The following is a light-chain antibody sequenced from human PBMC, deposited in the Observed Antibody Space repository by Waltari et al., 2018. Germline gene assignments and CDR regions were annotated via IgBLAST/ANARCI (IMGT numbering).Light chain of an antibody. V-gene: IGLV1-40*01. J-gene: IGLJ2*01. Sequence: QSVLTQPPSVSGAPGQRVPISRTGPSSTPGAGSDSHWYQQLPGKAPKLPIYGNSNRASGVPDRFSDSRSGTSASLDITGLQAEDEADYYCQSHDSSLSGVFGGGTKLIVL. CDR2: GNS. CDR3: QSHDSSLSGV. CDR1: SSTPGAGSD.